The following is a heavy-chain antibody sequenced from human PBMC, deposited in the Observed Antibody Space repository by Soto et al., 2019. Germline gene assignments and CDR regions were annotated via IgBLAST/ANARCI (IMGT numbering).Heavy chain of an antibody. CDR1: GFIFSSYG. J-gene: IGHJ3*02. V-gene: IGHV3-30*03. CDR2: ISFDGKIK. D-gene: IGHD3-3*02. Sequence: QVQLVESGGGVVQPGRSLRLSCAASGFIFSSYGMNWVRQAPGKGLEWVAVISFDGKIKYYADSVKGRFTISRDNSKNSLYLQINSLRAEDTAVYYCATLASPPGFDIWGQGTMVTVSS. CDR3: ATLASPPGFDI.